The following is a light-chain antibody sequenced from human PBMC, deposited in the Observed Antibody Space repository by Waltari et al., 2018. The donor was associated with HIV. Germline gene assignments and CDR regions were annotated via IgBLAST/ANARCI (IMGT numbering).Light chain of an antibody. CDR3: CSYAGNYPVL. Sequence: QSALTQPRSVSGSPGQSVTISCTGTSSDVGGYNYVSWYQQKPGKAPKVLIFYVTKRPSGVPDRFSGSKSGSTASLTISGLQAEDEADYDCCSYAGNYPVLFGGGTKLTVL. V-gene: IGLV2-11*01. J-gene: IGLJ3*02. CDR1: SSDVGGYNY. CDR2: YVT.